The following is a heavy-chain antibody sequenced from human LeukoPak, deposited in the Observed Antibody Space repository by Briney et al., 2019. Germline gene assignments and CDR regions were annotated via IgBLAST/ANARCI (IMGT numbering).Heavy chain of an antibody. CDR2: INEDGSNK. CDR1: GFSFSNHY. Sequence: GGSLRLSCTASGFSFSNHYMRWIRQAPGKGLEWVANINEDGSNKWHLGSVKGRFTVSRDNARNSLYLQMNSLRVEDTAVYYCATSKDTAGGPYWGQGALVTVSS. CDR3: ATSKDTAGGPY. D-gene: IGHD6-13*01. J-gene: IGHJ4*02. V-gene: IGHV3-7*01.